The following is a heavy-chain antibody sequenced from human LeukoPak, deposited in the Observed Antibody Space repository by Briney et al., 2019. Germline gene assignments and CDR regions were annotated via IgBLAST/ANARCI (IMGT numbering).Heavy chain of an antibody. Sequence: SETLSLTCTVSGYSISSGYYWGWIRQPPRKGLEWIGSFYPSGSTYYNPSLKSPVTISMDTSKNQFSLKLTSVTAADTAVYYCVRSSDYYFAPWGQGTLVYVSS. J-gene: IGHJ5*02. D-gene: IGHD2/OR15-2a*01. CDR3: VRSSDYYFAP. V-gene: IGHV4-38-2*02. CDR1: GYSISSGYY. CDR2: FYPSGST.